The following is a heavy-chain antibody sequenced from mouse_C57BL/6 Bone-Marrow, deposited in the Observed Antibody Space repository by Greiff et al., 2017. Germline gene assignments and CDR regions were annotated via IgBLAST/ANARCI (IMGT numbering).Heavy chain of an antibody. D-gene: IGHD2-14*01. V-gene: IGHV2-9-1*01. Sequence: VKLVESGPGLVAPSQSLSITCTVSGFSLTSYAISWVRQPPGKGLEWLGVIWTGGGTNYNSALKSRLSISKDNSESQVVLKMNSLQTDDTDRYCWAIGGVYAMDYWGKGTSVTVSS. CDR3: AIGGVYAMDY. J-gene: IGHJ4*01. CDR1: GFSLTSYA. CDR2: IWTGGGT.